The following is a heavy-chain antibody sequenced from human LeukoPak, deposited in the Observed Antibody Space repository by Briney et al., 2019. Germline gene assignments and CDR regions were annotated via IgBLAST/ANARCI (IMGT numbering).Heavy chain of an antibody. J-gene: IGHJ5*02. CDR1: GYTFTTYG. Sequence: GASVKVSCKASGYTFTTYGISWVRQAPGQGLEWMGWISTYNGNTAYAKKFRGRVTMTTDTSTSTAYVELRTLRSDDTAVYYCARDFYLGGATSYFDCFDPWGQGTLVTVSS. CDR3: ARDFYLGGATSYFDCFDP. D-gene: IGHD3-9*01. V-gene: IGHV1-18*01. CDR2: ISTYNGNT.